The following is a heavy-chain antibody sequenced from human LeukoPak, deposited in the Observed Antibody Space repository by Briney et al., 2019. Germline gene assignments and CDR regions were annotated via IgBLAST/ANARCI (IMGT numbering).Heavy chain of an antibody. J-gene: IGHJ3*02. CDR1: GGSVSSGSYY. CDR3: AREDDSSGYRGNAFDI. V-gene: IGHV4-61*01. CDR2: IYYSGST. Sequence: SETLSLTCTVSGGSVSSGSYYWSWIRQPPGKGLEWIGYIYYSGSTNYNPSLKNRVTISVDTSKNQFSLKLSSVAAADTAVYYCAREDDSSGYRGNAFDIWGQGTMVTVSS. D-gene: IGHD3-22*01.